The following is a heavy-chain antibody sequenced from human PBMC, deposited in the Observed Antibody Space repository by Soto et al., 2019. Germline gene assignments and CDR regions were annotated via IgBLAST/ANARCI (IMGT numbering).Heavy chain of an antibody. CDR2: ISSSGSTI. Sequence: EVQLVESGGGLVQPGGSLRLSCAASGFTFSSYEMNWVRQAPGKGLEWVSYISSSGSTIYYADSVKGRFTISRYNAKNSLYLQMNSLRAEDTAVYYCARDRTYGMDVWGQGTTVTVSS. CDR3: ARDRTYGMDV. V-gene: IGHV3-48*03. J-gene: IGHJ6*02. CDR1: GFTFSSYE.